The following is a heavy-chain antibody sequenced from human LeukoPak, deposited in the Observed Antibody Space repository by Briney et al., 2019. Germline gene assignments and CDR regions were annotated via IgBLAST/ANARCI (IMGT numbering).Heavy chain of an antibody. J-gene: IGHJ6*03. Sequence: GGSLRLSCTTSGFIIAEYAVSWVRQAPGKGLEWVGYIRSKAFDETTEYAASVKGRFTISRDDSTSIVYLQMNSLKTEDTAVYFCSRHPPTMTTVTRYYYYYYMDVWGKGTTVTVSS. CDR1: GFIIAEYA. CDR2: IRSKAFDETT. V-gene: IGHV3-49*04. D-gene: IGHD4-17*01. CDR3: SRHPPTMTTVTRYYYYYYMDV.